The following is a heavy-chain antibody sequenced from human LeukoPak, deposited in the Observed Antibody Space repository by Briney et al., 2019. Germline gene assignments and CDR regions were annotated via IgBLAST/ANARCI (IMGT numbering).Heavy chain of an antibody. V-gene: IGHV4-34*01. CDR1: GGSFSGYY. CDR3: ARGGYSGGWYGDY. J-gene: IGHJ4*02. D-gene: IGHD6-19*01. CDR2: INHSGST. Sequence: PSETLSLTCAVYGGSFSGYYWSWIRQPPGKGLEWIGEINHSGSTNYNPSLKSRVTISVDTSKNQFSLKLSSVTAADTAVYYCARGGYSGGWYGDYWGQGTLVTVSS.